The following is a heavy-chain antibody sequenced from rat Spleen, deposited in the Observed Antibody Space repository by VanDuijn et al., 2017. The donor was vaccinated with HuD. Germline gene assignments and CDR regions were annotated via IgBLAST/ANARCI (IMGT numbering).Heavy chain of an antibody. CDR3: ARETRVYFDY. Sequence: QVQLKESGPGLVQPSQTLSLACTVSGFSLTSYHVHWVRQPSGKGLEWMGVIWTGGSAEYNSVFKSRLSITRDTPKSQVLLKMNSLQTEDTATYYCARETRVYFDYWGQGVMVTVSS. CDR2: IWTGGSA. D-gene: IGHD1-4*01. CDR1: GFSLTSYH. V-gene: IGHV2-43*01. J-gene: IGHJ2*01.